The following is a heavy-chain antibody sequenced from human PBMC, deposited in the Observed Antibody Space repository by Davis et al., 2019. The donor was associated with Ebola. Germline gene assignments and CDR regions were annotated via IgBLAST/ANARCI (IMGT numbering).Heavy chain of an antibody. J-gene: IGHJ4*02. D-gene: IGHD3-3*01. Sequence: GESLKISCAASGFRITTYGMHWVRQAPGKGLEWVAVIWYGGSNEHYAASVKGRFTISRDNSKNTVYLQMNGLRAEDTAVYFCARETSGFLEWLDYWGQGTLLTVSS. CDR2: IWYGGSNE. CDR3: ARETSGFLEWLDY. V-gene: IGHV3-33*01. CDR1: GFRITTYG.